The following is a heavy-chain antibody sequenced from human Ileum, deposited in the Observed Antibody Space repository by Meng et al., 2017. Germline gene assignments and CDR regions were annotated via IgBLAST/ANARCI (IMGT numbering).Heavy chain of an antibody. D-gene: IGHD1-26*01. V-gene: IGHV3-23*01. CDR1: GFTFSSYA. CDR2: ISDSGRST. J-gene: IGHJ4*02. Sequence: GESLKISCAASGFTFSSYAMSWVRQAPGKGLEWVSAISDSGRSTYYADSVKGRFTISRDKSKNTLYLQMNSLRADDTAVYCCAKGLKWELPLEYWGQGTLVTVSS. CDR3: AKGLKWELPLEY.